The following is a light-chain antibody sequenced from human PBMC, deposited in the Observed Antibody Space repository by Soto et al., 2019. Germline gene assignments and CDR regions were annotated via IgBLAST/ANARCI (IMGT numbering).Light chain of an antibody. CDR3: QQYNNWPRT. Sequence: EIMMTQSPATLSLSNRERASLSCRASQSVSSNLAWYQQKPGQAPRLLIYGASTRATGIPARFSGSGSGTEFTLTISSLQSEDFAVYYCQQYNNWPRTFGQGTKVDI. CDR2: GAS. J-gene: IGKJ1*01. CDR1: QSVSSN. V-gene: IGKV3-15*01.